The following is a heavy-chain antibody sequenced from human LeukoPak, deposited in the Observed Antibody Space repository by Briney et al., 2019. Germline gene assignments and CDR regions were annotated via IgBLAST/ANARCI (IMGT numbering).Heavy chain of an antibody. D-gene: IGHD6-19*01. CDR1: GGSISSYY. CDR3: ARGSGWYGERDY. J-gene: IGHJ4*02. CDR2: IYYSGST. V-gene: IGHV4-59*12. Sequence: SEALSLTCTVSGGSISSYYWSWIRQPPGKGLEWIGYIYYSGSTNYSPSLKSRVTISLDTSKNHFSLKLSSVTAADTAVYYCARGSGWYGERDYWGQGTLVTVSS.